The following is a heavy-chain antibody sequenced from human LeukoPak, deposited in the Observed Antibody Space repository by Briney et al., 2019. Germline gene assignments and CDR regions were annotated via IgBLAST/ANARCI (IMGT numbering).Heavy chain of an antibody. CDR2: IHYRGNT. Sequence: SQTLSLTCTVSGGSISSGSYYWSWIRQPAGKGLEWIGTIHYRGNTYYNPSLESRVTLSVDTSKNQFSLKLNSVTAADTAVYYCASHRIPLRPRFDYWGQGILVTVSS. CDR3: ASHRIPLRPRFDY. CDR1: GGSISSGSYY. V-gene: IGHV4-61*02. D-gene: IGHD6-6*01. J-gene: IGHJ4*02.